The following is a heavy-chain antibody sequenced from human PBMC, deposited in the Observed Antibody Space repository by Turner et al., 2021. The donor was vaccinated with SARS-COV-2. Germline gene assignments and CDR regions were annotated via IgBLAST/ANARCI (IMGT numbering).Heavy chain of an antibody. V-gene: IGHV1-69*06. CDR2: NIPIFGTA. CDR3: ARRIYGGLDY. D-gene: IGHD4-17*01. CDR1: GGTFSSYA. J-gene: IGHJ4*02. Sequence: QVQLVQSGAEVKKPGSSVKVSCKASGGTFSSYAIRWVRQAPGQGHEWMGGNIPIFGTANYAQKFQGRVTITADKSTSTVYMELSSLRSEDTAVYYCARRIYGGLDYWGQGTLVTVSS.